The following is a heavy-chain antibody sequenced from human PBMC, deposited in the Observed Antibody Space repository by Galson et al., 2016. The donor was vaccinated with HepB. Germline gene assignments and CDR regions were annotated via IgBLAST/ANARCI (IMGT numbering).Heavy chain of an antibody. V-gene: IGHV3-15*07. D-gene: IGHD6-19*01. CDR2: IKSKTDGGTT. Sequence: SLRLSCAASNFTFSNAWMNWVRQAPGKGLEWVGRIKSKTDGGTTDYAAPVNGRFTISRDDSKNTLYLQMNSLRAEDTAVYYCAVLGGMAGFDYWGQGTPVAVSS. CDR1: NFTFSNAW. CDR3: AVLGGMAGFDY. J-gene: IGHJ4*02.